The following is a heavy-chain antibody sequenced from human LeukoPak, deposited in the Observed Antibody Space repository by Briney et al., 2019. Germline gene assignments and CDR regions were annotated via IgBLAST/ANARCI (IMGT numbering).Heavy chain of an antibody. CDR1: GFTFSSYG. Sequence: GGSLRLSCAASGFTFSSYGMHWVRQAPGKGLEWVAFIRYDGSNKYYADSVKGRFTISRDNAKNSLYLQMNSLRAEDTAVYYCARVCSSTSCYYSSMDVWGQGSTVTVSS. CDR3: ARVCSSTSCYYSSMDV. CDR2: IRYDGSNK. D-gene: IGHD2-2*01. V-gene: IGHV3-30*02. J-gene: IGHJ6*02.